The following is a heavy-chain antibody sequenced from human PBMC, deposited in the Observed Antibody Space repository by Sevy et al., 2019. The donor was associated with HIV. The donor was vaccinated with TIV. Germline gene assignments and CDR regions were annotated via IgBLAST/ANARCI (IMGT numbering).Heavy chain of an antibody. CDR2: VYYTGGT. V-gene: IGHV4-59*08. CDR3: ARRNDFVI. J-gene: IGHJ3*02. Sequence: SETLSLTCTVSGGSINSDHWNWIRQPPGKGLEWIGYVYYTGGTNYNPSLKNRLTISVDRTKNQFSLKLTSVTAADTAVYYCARRNDFVIWGQGTMVTVSS. CDR1: GGSINSDH.